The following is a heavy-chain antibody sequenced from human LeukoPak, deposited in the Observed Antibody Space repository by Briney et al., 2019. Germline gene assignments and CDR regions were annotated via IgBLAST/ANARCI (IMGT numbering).Heavy chain of an antibody. CDR1: GFTFSDYY. D-gene: IGHD3-22*01. J-gene: IGHJ4*02. Sequence: GGSLRLSCVASGFTFSDYYMSWIRQAPGKGLEWVSYISSSGSTIYYADSVKGRFTISRDNAKNSLYLQMNSLRAEDTAVYYCARDHRGYYDSSGLTGDGGYWGQGTLVTVSS. CDR2: ISSSGSTI. V-gene: IGHV3-11*01. CDR3: ARDHRGYYDSSGLTGDGGY.